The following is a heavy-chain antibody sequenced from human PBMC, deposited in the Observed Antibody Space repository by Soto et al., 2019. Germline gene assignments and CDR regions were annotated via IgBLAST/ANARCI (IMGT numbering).Heavy chain of an antibody. CDR1: GFTFSSYA. CDR2: IRGSGGST. D-gene: IGHD1-1*01. V-gene: IGHV3-23*01. J-gene: IGHJ4*02. Sequence: EVQLLESGGGVVQPGGSLRLSCAASGFTFSSYAMNWVRQAPGKGLEWVSAIRGSGGSTYYADSVKGRFTISRENSKNTLYLQMNSLRAEDTAVYYCAKDGNWNGHFDYWGQGTLVTVSS. CDR3: AKDGNWNGHFDY.